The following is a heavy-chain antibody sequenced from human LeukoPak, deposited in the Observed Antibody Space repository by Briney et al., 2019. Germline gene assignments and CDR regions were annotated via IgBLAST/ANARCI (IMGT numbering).Heavy chain of an antibody. D-gene: IGHD2-8*02. Sequence: SETLSLTCTVSGGSITHFFWSFIRQPPTKGLEYIGYIYHTGAIDYNPSLKSRLTISADKSTNQFSLNLRSVTAADTAVYYCARVSCTGGTCHLDFWGQGILVTVSS. CDR1: GGSITHFF. CDR3: ARVSCTGGTCHLDF. V-gene: IGHV4-59*01. J-gene: IGHJ4*02. CDR2: IYHTGAI.